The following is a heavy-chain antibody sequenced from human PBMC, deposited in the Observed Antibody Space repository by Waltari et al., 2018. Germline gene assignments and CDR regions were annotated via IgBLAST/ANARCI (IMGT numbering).Heavy chain of an antibody. J-gene: IGHJ4*02. CDR3: AHTAMVAGSFFDY. V-gene: IGHV3-48*03. CDR2: ISRSGSTI. CDR1: GFTFSSYE. D-gene: IGHD5-18*01. Sequence: EVQLVESGGGLVQPGGSLRLSCAASGFTFSSYEMNWVRQAPGKGLEWVSYISRSGSTIYYADSVKGRFTISRDNAKNSLYLQMNSLRAEDTAVYYCAHTAMVAGSFFDYWGQGTLVTVSS.